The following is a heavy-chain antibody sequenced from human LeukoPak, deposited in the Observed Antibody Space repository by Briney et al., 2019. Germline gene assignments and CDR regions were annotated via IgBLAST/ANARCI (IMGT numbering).Heavy chain of an antibody. Sequence: ASVKVSCKASRATFSSYAISWVRQAPGQGLEWMGGIIPILGTANYAQKFQGRVTITADESTSTAYMELSSLRSEDTAVYYCARDVVVVAAPSGAFDIWGQGTMVTVSS. CDR2: IIPILGTA. V-gene: IGHV1-69*13. J-gene: IGHJ3*02. CDR3: ARDVVVVAAPSGAFDI. CDR1: RATFSSYA. D-gene: IGHD2-15*01.